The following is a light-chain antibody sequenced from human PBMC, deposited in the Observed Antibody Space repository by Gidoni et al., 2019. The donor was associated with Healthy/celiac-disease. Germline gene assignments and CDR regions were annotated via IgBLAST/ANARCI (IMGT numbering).Light chain of an antibody. CDR3: QQSYSTPLT. V-gene: IGKV1-39*01. J-gene: IGKJ4*01. CDR2: AAS. Sequence: IHLTHSPSSLSASVGHRVTITCRASQSISSYLNGYQQKPGKAPKLLIYAASSLQSGVPSRFSGSGSGTDFTLTISSLQPEDFATYYCQQSYSTPLTFGGGTKVEIK. CDR1: QSISSY.